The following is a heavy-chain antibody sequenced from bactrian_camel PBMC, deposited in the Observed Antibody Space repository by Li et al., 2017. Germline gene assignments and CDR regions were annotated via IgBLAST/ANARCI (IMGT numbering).Heavy chain of an antibody. CDR3: SADTVDVCSGSWCRGYEYSS. D-gene: IGHD3*01. V-gene: IGHV3S35*01. CDR2: ISSGGGST. CDR1: GFTFSSTA. J-gene: IGHJ4*01. Sequence: VQLVESGGGLVQPGGSLRLSCAASGFTFSSTAMSWVRQAPGKGLEWVSDISSGGGSTYYADSVKGRLTISRDNAKNTVYLQMNSLKPEDTAVYYCSADTVDVCSGSWCRGYEYSSWGQGTQVTVS.